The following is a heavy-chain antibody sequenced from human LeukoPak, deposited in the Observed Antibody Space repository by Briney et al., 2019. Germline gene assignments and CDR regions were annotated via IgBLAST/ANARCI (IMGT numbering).Heavy chain of an antibody. CDR1: GGTFSSYA. Sequence: ASVKVSCKASGGTFSSYAISWVRQAPGQGLEWMGRIIPIFGTANYAQKFQGRVTITTDESTSTAYMELSSLRSEDTAVYYCARDVLEMATIEWLDYWGQGTLVTVSS. D-gene: IGHD5-24*01. V-gene: IGHV1-69*05. CDR2: IIPIFGTA. J-gene: IGHJ4*02. CDR3: ARDVLEMATIEWLDY.